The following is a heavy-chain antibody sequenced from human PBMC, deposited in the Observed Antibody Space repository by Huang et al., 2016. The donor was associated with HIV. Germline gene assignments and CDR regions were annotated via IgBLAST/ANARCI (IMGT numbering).Heavy chain of an antibody. V-gene: IGHV1-69*13. D-gene: IGHD3-16*01. J-gene: IGHJ3*01. CDR1: GGSFNNFG. CDR2: IIPGFGTR. CDR3: AKRGGAWGSPYAFDL. Sequence: QVQLVQSGAEVRKPGSSVKVSCRASGGSFNNFGINWGRQAPGPGLEGMGGIIPGFGTRNDAQRFKDRVTITADETTGVVHLEVTSLRSDDTAVYFCAKRGGAWGSPYAFDLWGPGTMVTVSS.